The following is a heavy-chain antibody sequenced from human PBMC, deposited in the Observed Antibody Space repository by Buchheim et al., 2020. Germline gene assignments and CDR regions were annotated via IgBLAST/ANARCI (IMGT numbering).Heavy chain of an antibody. CDR3: ARDRAAAADYLAYYYYGMDV. V-gene: IGHV4-39*07. Sequence: QLQLQESGPGLVKPSETLSLTCTVSGGSISSSSYYWGWIRQPPGKGLEWIGSIYYSGSTYYNPSLKSRVTISVDTSKNQFSLKLSSVTAADTAVYYCARDRAAAADYLAYYYYGMDVWGQGTT. CDR2: IYYSGST. CDR1: GGSISSSSYY. J-gene: IGHJ6*02. D-gene: IGHD6-13*01.